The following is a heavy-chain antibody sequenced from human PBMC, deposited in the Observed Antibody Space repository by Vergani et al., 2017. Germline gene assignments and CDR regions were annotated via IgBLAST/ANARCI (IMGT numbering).Heavy chain of an antibody. CDR3: ARGGLLWFGELSDY. Sequence: EVQLVESGGGLVKPGGSLRLSCAASGFTFSSYSMNWVRQAPGKGLEWVSSISSSSSYIYYADSVKGRFTISRDNAKNSLYRQMNSLRAEDTAVYYCARGGLLWFGELSDYWGQGTLVTVSS. V-gene: IGHV3-21*01. CDR1: GFTFSSYS. CDR2: ISSSSSYI. D-gene: IGHD3-10*01. J-gene: IGHJ4*02.